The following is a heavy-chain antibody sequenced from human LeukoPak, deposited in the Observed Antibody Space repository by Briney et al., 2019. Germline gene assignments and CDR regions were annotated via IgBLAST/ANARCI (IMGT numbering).Heavy chain of an antibody. CDR2: IYYTGAT. D-gene: IGHD6-25*01. CDR1: GGSISTY. J-gene: IGHJ2*01. CDR3: ARQGGGFWYFDL. Sequence: PSETLSLTCTVSGGSISTYWTWIRQPPGKGLEWIGYIYYTGATSYNPSLKSRVIISVDTSKKQFSLKLTSVTAADTAVYYCARQGGGFWYFDLWGRGTLVTVSS. V-gene: IGHV4-59*08.